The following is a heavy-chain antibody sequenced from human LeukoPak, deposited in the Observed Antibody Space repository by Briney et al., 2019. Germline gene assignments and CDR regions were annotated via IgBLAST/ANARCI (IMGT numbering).Heavy chain of an antibody. CDR2: IFFGGGT. J-gene: IGHJ4*02. CDR3: VRHDYVSGTPPN. CDR1: NGSISSYY. Sequence: SETLSLTCTVSNGSISSYYWTWIRQPPGMGLEWIEYIFFGGGTRYNSPLQSRVIISVDTSKNQFSLKLSSVTAADTAVYYCVRHDYVSGTPPNWGQGTLVTVSS. V-gene: IGHV4-59*08. D-gene: IGHD3-16*01.